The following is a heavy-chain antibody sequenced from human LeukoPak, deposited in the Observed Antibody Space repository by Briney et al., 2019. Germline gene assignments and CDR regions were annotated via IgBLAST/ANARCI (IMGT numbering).Heavy chain of an antibody. J-gene: IGHJ4*02. CDR3: ASQYSSGRYRFDY. CDR2: IFYSGST. CDR1: GGSISSSSYY. Sequence: SETLSLTCTVSGGSISSSSYYWGWIRQSPGKGLEWIANIFYSGSTYYNPSLKSRVTISVDTSKNQFSLKLSSVTAADTAVYYCASQYSSGRYRFDYWGQGTLATVSS. V-gene: IGHV4-39*01. D-gene: IGHD6-19*01.